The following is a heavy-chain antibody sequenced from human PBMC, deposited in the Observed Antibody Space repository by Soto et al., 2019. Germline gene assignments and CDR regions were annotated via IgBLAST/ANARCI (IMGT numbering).Heavy chain of an antibody. D-gene: IGHD3-10*01. Sequence: PSETLSLTCTVSGGSISYYYWNWIRQSAGKGLEWIGRIYSSGSTNYNPSLKSRISMSIDTSKNQFSLKVRAVSAADTAVYYCARDYGSGSYYTFDYWGQGTQVTVSS. V-gene: IGHV4-4*07. CDR2: IYSSGST. CDR1: GGSISYYY. CDR3: ARDYGSGSYYTFDY. J-gene: IGHJ4*02.